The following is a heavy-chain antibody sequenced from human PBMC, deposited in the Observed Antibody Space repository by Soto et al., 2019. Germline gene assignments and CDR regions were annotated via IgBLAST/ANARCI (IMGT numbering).Heavy chain of an antibody. CDR1: GFTFSSYA. Sequence: VQLLESGGGLVQPGGSLRLSCAASGFTFSSYAMSWVRQAPGKGLEWVSAISGSGGSTYYADSVKGRFTISRDNSKNTLYLQMNSLRAEDTAVYYCAKGAVVVPAAYGGYFDYWGQGTLVTVSS. J-gene: IGHJ4*02. D-gene: IGHD2-2*01. CDR3: AKGAVVVPAAYGGYFDY. V-gene: IGHV3-23*01. CDR2: ISGSGGST.